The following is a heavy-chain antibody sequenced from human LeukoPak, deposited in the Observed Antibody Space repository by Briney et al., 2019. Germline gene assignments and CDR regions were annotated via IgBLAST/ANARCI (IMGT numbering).Heavy chain of an antibody. CDR3: AKDSSSWYLDY. J-gene: IGHJ4*02. CDR1: GGTFSSYA. D-gene: IGHD6-13*01. Sequence: SVKVSCKATGGTFSSYAISWVRQAPGQALEWMGGIIPIFGTAKCAQKFQGRVTITTDKSTSTAYMEMSSLRSQDTVVYYCAKDSSSWYLDYWGQGTMVTVSS. V-gene: IGHV1-69*05. CDR2: IIPIFGTA.